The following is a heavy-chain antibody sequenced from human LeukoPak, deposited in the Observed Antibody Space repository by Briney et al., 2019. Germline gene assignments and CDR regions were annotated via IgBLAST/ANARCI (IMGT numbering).Heavy chain of an antibody. CDR1: GFTFSSYS. D-gene: IGHD3-22*01. J-gene: IGHJ4*02. V-gene: IGHV3-48*04. CDR2: ISSSSSTI. Sequence: PGGSLRLSCAASGFTFSSYSMNWVRQAPGKGLEWVSYISSSSSTIYYADSVKGRFTISRDNAKNSLYLQMNSLRAEDTAVYYCAKSDYYDSSGYFGENFDYWGQGTLVTVSS. CDR3: AKSDYYDSSGYFGENFDY.